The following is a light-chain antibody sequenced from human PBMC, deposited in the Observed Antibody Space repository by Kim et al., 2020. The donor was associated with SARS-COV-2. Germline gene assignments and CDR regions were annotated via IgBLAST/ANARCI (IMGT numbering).Light chain of an antibody. V-gene: IGLV3-19*01. CDR1: SLRSYY. CDR3: NSRDSSGNHWV. J-gene: IGLJ3*02. Sequence: MGQTVRITCQGDSLRSYYASWYQQKPGQAPVLVIYGKNNRPSGIPDRFSGSSSGNTASLTITGAQAEDEADYYCNSRDSSGNHWVFGGGTQLTVL. CDR2: GKN.